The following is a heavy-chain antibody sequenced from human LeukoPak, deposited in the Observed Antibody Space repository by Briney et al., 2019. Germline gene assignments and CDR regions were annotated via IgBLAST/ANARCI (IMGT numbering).Heavy chain of an antibody. Sequence: GASVKVSCKASGYTFTSYGISWVRQAPGQGLEWMGWVSALNGNTNVAQKVQGRLTLTRDTSTGTAHMELRSLTSDDTAVYYCATLQPAAAHFEHWGQGTLVTVST. V-gene: IGHV1-18*01. CDR3: ATLQPAAAHFEH. CDR1: GYTFTSYG. D-gene: IGHD2-15*01. CDR2: VSALNGNT. J-gene: IGHJ1*01.